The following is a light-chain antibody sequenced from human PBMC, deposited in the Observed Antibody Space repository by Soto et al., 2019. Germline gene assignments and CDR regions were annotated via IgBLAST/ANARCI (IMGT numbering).Light chain of an antibody. Sequence: EIVLTQSPGTLSLSPGERATLSCRASQSVSSNYLAWYQQKPGQAPRLLIYGASSRATGIPDWFIGSGSGTDFTLTISRLEPEDFAVYYCQQYGGSPRVTFGGGTKVEMK. CDR2: GAS. V-gene: IGKV3-20*01. CDR1: QSVSSNY. CDR3: QQYGGSPRVT. J-gene: IGKJ4*01.